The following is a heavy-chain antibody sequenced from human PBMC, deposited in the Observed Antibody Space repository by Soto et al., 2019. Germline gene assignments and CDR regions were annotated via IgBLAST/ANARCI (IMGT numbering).Heavy chain of an antibody. CDR2: LSYDVRNK. Sequence: QVHLVESGGGVVQPGRSLRPSCEASGLTFSIYSMHWFRQAPGKGLEWVAVLSYDVRNKNYADSVKGRFTISRDNSKKTLDLEMNSLRAEDTAVYYCARERVTGYYNVIGYWGQGTLVTVSS. D-gene: IGHD3-9*01. V-gene: IGHV3-30*04. J-gene: IGHJ4*02. CDR1: GLTFSIYS. CDR3: ARERVTGYYNVIGY.